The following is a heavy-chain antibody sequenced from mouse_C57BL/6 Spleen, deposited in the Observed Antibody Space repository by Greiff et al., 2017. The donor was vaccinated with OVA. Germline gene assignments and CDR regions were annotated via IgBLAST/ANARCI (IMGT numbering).Heavy chain of an antibody. CDR1: GFTFSSYA. CDR2: ISSGGDYI. CDR3: TRDGGGRSYDWSFDV. J-gene: IGHJ1*03. D-gene: IGHD1-1*01. Sequence: EVMLVESGEGLVKPGGSLKLSCAASGFTFSSYAMSWVRQTPEKRLEWVAYISSGGDYIYYADTVKGRFTLSRDNARNTLYMQMRSLKSEDTAMYYCTRDGGGRSYDWSFDVWGTGTTVTVSS. V-gene: IGHV5-9-1*02.